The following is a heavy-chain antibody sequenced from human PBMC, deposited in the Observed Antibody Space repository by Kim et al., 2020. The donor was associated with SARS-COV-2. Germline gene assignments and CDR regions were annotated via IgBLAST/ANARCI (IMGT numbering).Heavy chain of an antibody. D-gene: IGHD5-12*01. CDR1: GFTFSSYA. Sequence: GGSLRLSCAASGFTFSSYAMSWVRQAPGKGLEWVSSITDSGGSTSYAASVKGRFTISRDNSKNTLYLQMNSLRAEDTALYYCAKSGQLDNGGQGTLVTVSA. V-gene: IGHV3-23*01. J-gene: IGHJ4*02. CDR2: ITDSGGST. CDR3: AKSGQLDN.